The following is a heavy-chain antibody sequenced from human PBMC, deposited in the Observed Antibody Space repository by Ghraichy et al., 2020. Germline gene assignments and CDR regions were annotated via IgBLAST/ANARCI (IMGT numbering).Heavy chain of an antibody. CDR3: ARRGCTGGICYYMDV. V-gene: IGHV4-4*02. CDR1: GGSISSNNW. D-gene: IGHD2-8*02. J-gene: IGHJ6*03. Sequence: SETLSLTCAVSGGSISSNNWWSWVRQPPGKGLEWIGEIYHSGSTNYNPSLKSRVTLSVDNSKIQFSLDLTSVTAADTAVYYCARRGCTGGICYYMDVWGKGTTVTVSS. CDR2: IYHSGST.